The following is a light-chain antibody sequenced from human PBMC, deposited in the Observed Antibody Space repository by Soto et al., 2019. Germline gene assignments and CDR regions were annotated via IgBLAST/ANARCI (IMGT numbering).Light chain of an antibody. CDR3: QQYNNWPYT. Sequence: EIVMTQSPATLSVSPGERATLSCRASQSVSSNLAWYQQKPGQDPRLLLYGASTRATGIPARFSGSGSGTEFTLTISSLQSEDFAVYYCQQYNNWPYTFGQGTKLEIK. CDR1: QSVSSN. J-gene: IGKJ2*01. V-gene: IGKV3-15*01. CDR2: GAS.